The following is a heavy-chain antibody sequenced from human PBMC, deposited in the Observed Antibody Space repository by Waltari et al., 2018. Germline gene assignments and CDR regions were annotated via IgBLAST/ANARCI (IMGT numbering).Heavy chain of an antibody. V-gene: IGHV4-4*02. CDR3: ARDRGRGLYLDS. CDR2: SHRSGIT. J-gene: IGHJ4*02. D-gene: IGHD2-15*01. Sequence: QLQLQESGPGLVKTSGTLYLTCIVSGDSMRGNNWCRWVRQSPEKGLEWIGQSHRSGITNYNPSLEIRATISIDTANNQFSLKLTSTTAADTAVYYCARDRGRGLYLDSWGQGTLVTVSP. CDR1: GDSMRGNNW.